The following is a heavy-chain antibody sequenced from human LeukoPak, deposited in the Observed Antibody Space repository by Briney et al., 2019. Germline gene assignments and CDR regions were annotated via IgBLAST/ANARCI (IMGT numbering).Heavy chain of an antibody. CDR2: ISAYNGNT. CDR3: ARRYCSSTRCYSYAFDI. Sequence: ASVKVSCKASGYTFTSYGISWVRQAPGQGLEWMGWISAYNGNTNYAQKLQGRVTMTTDTSTSTAYMELRSLRSDDTAVYYCARRYCSSTRCYSYAFDIWGQGTMVTVSS. D-gene: IGHD2-2*01. V-gene: IGHV1-18*01. CDR1: GYTFTSYG. J-gene: IGHJ3*02.